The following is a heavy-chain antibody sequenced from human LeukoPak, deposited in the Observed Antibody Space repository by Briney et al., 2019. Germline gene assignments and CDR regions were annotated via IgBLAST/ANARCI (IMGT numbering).Heavy chain of an antibody. J-gene: IGHJ4*02. CDR1: GLTVSNYG. V-gene: IGHV3-30*02. D-gene: IGHD1-1*01. Sequence: GALRLSCAAAGLTVSNYGMHWVRQAPGKGLQWVAYIRYDGRNKYSADSVKGRFTIYRDNSKSTLLQMNSLRPEDTAVYYCAKGGSNNWSFDNWGQGTLVTVSS. CDR3: AKGGSNNWSFDN. CDR2: IRYDGRNK.